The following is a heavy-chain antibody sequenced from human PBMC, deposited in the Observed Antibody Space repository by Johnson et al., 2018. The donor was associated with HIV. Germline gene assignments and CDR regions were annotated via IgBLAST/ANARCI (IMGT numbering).Heavy chain of an antibody. CDR3: AKVRRAVYGFDI. Sequence: VQLVESGGGLVQPGTSLRLSCVASGFTFSNYAMTWVRQAPGEGLEWVAAITASGGTTYYADSVKGRFTVSRDDSKNTLYLQMNSLRAEDTAVYYCAKVRRAVYGFDIWGQGTMVTVSS. J-gene: IGHJ3*02. CDR1: GFTFSNYA. V-gene: IGHV3-23*04. CDR2: ITASGGTT.